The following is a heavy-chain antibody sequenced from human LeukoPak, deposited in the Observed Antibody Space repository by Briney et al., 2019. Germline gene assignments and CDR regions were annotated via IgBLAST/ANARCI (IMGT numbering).Heavy chain of an antibody. Sequence: SETLSLTCAVYGGSFSGYYWSWIRQPPGKGLEWIGEINHSGRTNYNPSLKSRVTISVDTSKNQFSLKLSSVTAADTAVYYCARFFIRGYSSSSGDYWGQGTLVTVSP. V-gene: IGHV4-34*01. CDR1: GGSFSGYY. J-gene: IGHJ4*02. CDR3: ARFFIRGYSSSSGDY. D-gene: IGHD6-6*01. CDR2: INHSGRT.